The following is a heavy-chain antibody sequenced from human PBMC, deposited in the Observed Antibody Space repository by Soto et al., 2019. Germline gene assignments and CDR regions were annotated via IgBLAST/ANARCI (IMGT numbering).Heavy chain of an antibody. Sequence: QVQLVESGGGLVKPGGSLRLSCAASGFTFSDYYMSWIRQAPGKGLEWVSYINSSSSYTNYADSVKGRFTISRDNAKNSLYLHMNILRAEDTAVYYCARIIAAAGGRRYFDLWGRGTLVTVSA. CDR1: GFTFSDYY. V-gene: IGHV3-11*05. CDR2: INSSSSYT. CDR3: ARIIAAAGGRRYFDL. D-gene: IGHD6-13*01. J-gene: IGHJ2*01.